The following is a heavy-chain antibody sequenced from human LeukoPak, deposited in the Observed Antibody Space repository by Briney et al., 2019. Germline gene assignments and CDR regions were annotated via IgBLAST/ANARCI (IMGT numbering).Heavy chain of an antibody. J-gene: IGHJ4*02. D-gene: IGHD2-2*01. V-gene: IGHV1-2*02. Sequence: ASVKVSRKASVYTFTNFYIHWVRQAPGQGLEWMGWMNPNSGDTSYAREFQDRVTMTRDTPLSTAYMELSRLRSDDTAVYFCARRPINCIITNCYVDYWGQGTLVTVSS. CDR3: ARRPINCIITNCYVDY. CDR2: MNPNSGDT. CDR1: VYTFTNFY.